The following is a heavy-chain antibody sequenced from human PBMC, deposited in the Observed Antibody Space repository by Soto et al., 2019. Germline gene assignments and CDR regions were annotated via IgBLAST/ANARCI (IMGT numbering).Heavy chain of an antibody. CDR2: IYYSGST. CDR3: ATFYGDYVSY. D-gene: IGHD4-17*01. Sequence: SETLSLTCTVSGGSISSYYWGWIRQPPGKGLEWIGSIYYSGSTFYNPSLKSRVTISVDTSKNQFSLKLSSVTAADTAVYYCATFYGDYVSYWGQGTLVTVSS. CDR1: GGSISSYY. J-gene: IGHJ4*02. V-gene: IGHV4-39*01.